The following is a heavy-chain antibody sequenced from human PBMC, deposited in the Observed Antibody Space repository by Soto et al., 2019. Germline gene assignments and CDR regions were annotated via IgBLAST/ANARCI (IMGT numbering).Heavy chain of an antibody. V-gene: IGHV4-31*03. D-gene: IGHD6-6*01. Sequence: SETLSLTCTVSGGSISSGGYYWSWIRQHPGKGLEWIGYIYYSGSTYYNPSLKSRVTISVDTSKNQFSLKLSSVTAADTAVYYCARDDSIAALGSRYYYYGMDVWGQGTTVTVSS. CDR2: IYYSGST. CDR3: ARDDSIAALGSRYYYYGMDV. CDR1: GGSISSGGYY. J-gene: IGHJ6*02.